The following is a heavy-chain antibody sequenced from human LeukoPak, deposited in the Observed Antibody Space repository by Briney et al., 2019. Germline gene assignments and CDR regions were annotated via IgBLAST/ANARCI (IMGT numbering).Heavy chain of an antibody. CDR2: ISTSSSYI. Sequence: GGSLRLSCAASGFTFSSYEMNWVRQAPGKGLEWVSFISTSSSYIHYADSVKGRFTISRDNSKNSLYLQMNSLRAEDTAVYYCARALIGYYFDYWGQGTLVTVSS. V-gene: IGHV3-21*06. J-gene: IGHJ4*02. CDR3: ARALIGYYFDY. D-gene: IGHD2-8*01. CDR1: GFTFSSYE.